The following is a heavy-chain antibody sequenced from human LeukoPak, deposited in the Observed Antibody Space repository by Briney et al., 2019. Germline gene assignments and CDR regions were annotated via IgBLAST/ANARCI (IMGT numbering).Heavy chain of an antibody. J-gene: IGHJ4*02. CDR3: AKEYDSGWTSFDY. D-gene: IGHD6-19*01. V-gene: IGHV3-30*18. Sequence: PGGSLRLSCPASGFTFSGYGMHWVRQAPGEGLEWLAVISDIGSQKSYADSVKGRFTISRDNSKNTLFLQMNSLRPEDTAVYYCAKEYDSGWTSFDYWGRGTVVTVSS. CDR1: GFTFSGYG. CDR2: ISDIGSQK.